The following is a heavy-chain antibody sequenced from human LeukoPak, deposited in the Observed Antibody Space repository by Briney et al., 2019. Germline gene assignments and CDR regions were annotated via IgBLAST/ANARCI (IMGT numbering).Heavy chain of an antibody. CDR2: IDHSGNT. CDR3: AGRYLYYYYYYMTS. CDR1: SSSFSGYH. V-gene: IGHV4-34*01. J-gene: IGHJ6*03. Sequence: PSETLSLTCAVYSSSFSGYHWNWIRQAPGKGLEWIGEIDHSGNTNYNPSLKSRVTISVDSSKNQFSLKLSSVTAADTAVFYCAGRYLYYYYYYMTSGAKGPRSPSP. D-gene: IGHD2-2*02.